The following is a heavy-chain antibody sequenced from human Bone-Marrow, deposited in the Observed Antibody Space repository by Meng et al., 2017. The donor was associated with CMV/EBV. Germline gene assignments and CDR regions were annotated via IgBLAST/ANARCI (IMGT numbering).Heavy chain of an antibody. CDR3: ARVSRDYDKPHTLNWFDP. CDR1: GGSISSYY. CDR2: INHRASP. V-gene: IGHV4-34*01. J-gene: IGHJ5*02. Sequence: SEPLSLSCTVSGGSISSYYWSWIRQSPGKGLEWIGEINHRASPNYNPSLKSRVTISVDTSKNKFSLKLSSVTAADTAVYYCARVSRDYDKPHTLNWFDPWGQGTLVTVSS. D-gene: IGHD3-22*01.